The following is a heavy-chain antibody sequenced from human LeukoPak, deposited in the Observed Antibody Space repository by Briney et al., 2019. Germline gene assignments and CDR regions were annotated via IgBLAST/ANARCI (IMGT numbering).Heavy chain of an antibody. CDR1: GFTVSSSF. J-gene: IGHJ4*02. CDR3: ARPCSDKSGFYVY. V-gene: IGHV3-53*01. Sequence: GGSLRLSCAASGFTVSSSFMSWVRQAPGKGLEWVSVVYRGGGTDYADSVKGRFTISTDNSKNTLYLQMNSLRAEDTAVYYCARPCSDKSGFYVYWGQGTLVTVSS. D-gene: IGHD3-3*01. CDR2: VYRGGGT.